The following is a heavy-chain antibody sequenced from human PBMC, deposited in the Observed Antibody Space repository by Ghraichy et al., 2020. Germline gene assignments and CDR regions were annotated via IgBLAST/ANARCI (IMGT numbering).Heavy chain of an antibody. D-gene: IGHD5-18*01. V-gene: IGHV2-5*02. CDR2: IYWDDDK. CDR1: GFSLSTSGVG. J-gene: IGHJ3*02. Sequence: SGPTLVKPTQTLTLTCTFSGFSLSTSGVGVGWIRQPPGKALEWLALIYWDDDKRYSPSLKSRLTITKDTSKNQVVLTMTNMDPVDTATYYCAHLGGYSYGSLGPSLIAFDIWGQGTMVTVSS. CDR3: AHLGGYSYGSLGPSLIAFDI.